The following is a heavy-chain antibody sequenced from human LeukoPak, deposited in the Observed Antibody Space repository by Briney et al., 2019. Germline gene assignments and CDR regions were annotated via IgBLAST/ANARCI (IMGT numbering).Heavy chain of an antibody. CDR1: GYTFTSYD. CDR2: FDPEDGET. CDR3: ARDWKVGATHFDY. D-gene: IGHD1-26*01. J-gene: IGHJ4*02. V-gene: IGHV1-24*01. Sequence: VASVKVSCKASGYTFTSYDINGVRQATGRGLEWMGGFDPEDGETIYAQKFQGRVTMTEDTSTDTAYMELSSLRSEDTAVYYCARDWKVGATHFDYWGQGTLVTVSS.